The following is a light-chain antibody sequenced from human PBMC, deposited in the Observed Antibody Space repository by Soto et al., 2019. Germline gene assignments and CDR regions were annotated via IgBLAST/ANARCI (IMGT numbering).Light chain of an antibody. J-gene: IGKJ1*01. CDR1: QIISSW. Sequence: DIQMTQSPSTLSASVGDRVTITCRASQIISSWLAWYQQKPGKAPKLLIYKASNLESGVPSRFSGSGSGTEFTLTINSLQPDDFATYYCQQYSNYWTFGQGTKVEIK. V-gene: IGKV1-5*03. CDR3: QQYSNYWT. CDR2: KAS.